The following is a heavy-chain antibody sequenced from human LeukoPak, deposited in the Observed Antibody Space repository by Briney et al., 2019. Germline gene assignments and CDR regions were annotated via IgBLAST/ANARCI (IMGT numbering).Heavy chain of an antibody. V-gene: IGHV1-69*06. J-gene: IGHJ3*02. CDR3: ARAPSTFTNNAFDI. D-gene: IGHD2-8*01. CDR2: IIPIFGTA. CDR1: GYTFTSYG. Sequence: GASVKVSCKASGYTFTSYGISWVRQAPGQGLEWMGGIIPIFGTANYAQKFQGRVTITADKSTSTAYMELSSLRSEDTAVYYCARAPSTFTNNAFDIWGQGTMVTVSS.